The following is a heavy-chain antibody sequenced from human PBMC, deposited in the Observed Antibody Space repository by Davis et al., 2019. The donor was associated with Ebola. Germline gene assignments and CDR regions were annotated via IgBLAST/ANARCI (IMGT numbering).Heavy chain of an antibody. CDR3: ARVDASSAFDI. V-gene: IGHV3-21*06. Sequence: GGSLRLSCAASGFTFSSNSMNWVRQAPGKGLEWVSFISSSSNYIYYADSVKGRFTISRDNAKNSLSLQMNSLRADDTAMYYCARVDASSAFDIWGQGTMVTVSS. CDR1: GFTFSSNS. J-gene: IGHJ3*02. CDR2: ISSSSNYI.